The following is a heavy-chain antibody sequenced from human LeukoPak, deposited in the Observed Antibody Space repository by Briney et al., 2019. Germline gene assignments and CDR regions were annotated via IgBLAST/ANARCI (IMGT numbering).Heavy chain of an antibody. J-gene: IGHJ3*02. Sequence: GSLRLSCAASGFTFSSYAMHWVRQAPGKGLEWVAVISYDGSNKYYADSVKGRFTISRDNSKNTLYLQMNSLRAEDTAVYYCARDMMDSSGPNAFDIWGQGTMVTVSS. D-gene: IGHD3-22*01. CDR2: ISYDGSNK. CDR3: ARDMMDSSGPNAFDI. V-gene: IGHV3-30-3*01. CDR1: GFTFSSYA.